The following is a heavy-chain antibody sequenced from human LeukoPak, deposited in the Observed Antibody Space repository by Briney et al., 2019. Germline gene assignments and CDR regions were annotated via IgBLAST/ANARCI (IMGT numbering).Heavy chain of an antibody. J-gene: IGHJ4*02. CDR2: IHYSGST. V-gene: IGHV4-59*01. CDR1: GGSISSYY. D-gene: IGHD6-6*01. CDR3: ARWGSYSSSSTFGY. Sequence: SETLSLTCTVPGGSISSYYWSWIRQPPGKGLEWIGDIHYSGSTNYNPSLKSRVTISVDTSKNQFSLKLTSVTAADTAVYYCARWGSYSSSSTFGYWGQGTLVTVSS.